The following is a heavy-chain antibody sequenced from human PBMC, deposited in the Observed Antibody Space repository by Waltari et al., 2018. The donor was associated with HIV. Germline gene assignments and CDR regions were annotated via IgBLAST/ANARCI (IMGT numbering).Heavy chain of an antibody. CDR2: ISGSGGRT. D-gene: IGHD3-10*01. Sequence: EVQLVESGGGLVQPGGSQILSREASGSGFSRCAMSGVRQTPGKGLEWVSAISGSGGRTDYADSVKGRFTISRGNSKNTLYLNMNSLRAEDTAVYYWAKDPNPYFNWGKGALVTVSS. J-gene: IGHJ4*02. CDR3: AKDPNPYFN. CDR1: GSGFSRCA. V-gene: IGHV3-23*04.